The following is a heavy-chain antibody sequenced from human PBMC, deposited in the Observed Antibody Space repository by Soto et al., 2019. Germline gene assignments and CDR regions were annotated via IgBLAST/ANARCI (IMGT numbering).Heavy chain of an antibody. Sequence: SETLSLTCTVSGGSISSVDYYWSWIRQPPGKGLEWIGYIYYSGSTYYNPSLKSRVTISVDTSKNQFSLKLSSVTAADTAVYYCARASGSYFDYWGQGTLVTVSS. V-gene: IGHV4-30-4*01. CDR3: ARASGSYFDY. J-gene: IGHJ4*02. D-gene: IGHD1-26*01. CDR2: IYYSGST. CDR1: GGSISSVDYY.